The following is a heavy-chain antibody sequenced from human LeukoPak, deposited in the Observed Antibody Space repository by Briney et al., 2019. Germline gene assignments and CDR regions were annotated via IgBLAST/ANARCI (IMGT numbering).Heavy chain of an antibody. CDR1: GVSVSGYW. J-gene: IGHJ4*02. D-gene: IGHD6-13*01. Sequence: GGSLRLSRAVSGVSVSGYWMTWVRQAPGKGLEWVANIKQEGSEKNYVDSVKGRFTISRDNAENSLFLQMNSLRVEDTAVYYCARAWQGGIAAAGTRIEGDYWGQGTLVAVAS. V-gene: IGHV3-7*01. CDR2: IKQEGSEK. CDR3: ARAWQGGIAAAGTRIEGDY.